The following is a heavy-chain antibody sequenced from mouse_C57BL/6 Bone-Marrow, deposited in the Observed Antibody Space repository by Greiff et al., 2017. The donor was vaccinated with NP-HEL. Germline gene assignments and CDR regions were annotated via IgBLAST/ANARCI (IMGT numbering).Heavy chain of an antibody. CDR1: GYAFSSYW. Sequence: VQLQQSGAELVKPGASVKISCKASGYAFSSYWMNWVKERPGTGLEWIGQIYPGDGDTKSNGKFKGKATLTADKSSSTAYMQVRSLTAEYSAVYFCARGDYGSSRFGYAMDYWGQGTSVTVSS. D-gene: IGHD1-1*01. J-gene: IGHJ4*01. CDR2: IYPGDGDT. V-gene: IGHV1-80*01. CDR3: ARGDYGSSRFGYAMDY.